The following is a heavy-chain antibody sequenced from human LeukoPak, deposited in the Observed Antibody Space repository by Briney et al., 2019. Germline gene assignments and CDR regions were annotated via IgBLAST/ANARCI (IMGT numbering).Heavy chain of an antibody. CDR2: IYYSGST. D-gene: IGHD2/OR15-2a*01. J-gene: IGHJ6*02. CDR3: ARGAHDYLGEYGMDV. V-gene: IGHV4-31*03. CDR1: GGSISSGGYY. Sequence: PSETLSLTCTVSGGSISSGGYYWSWIRQHPGKGLEWIGYIYYSGSTYYNPSLKSRVTISVDTSKNQFSLKLSSVTAADTAVYYCARGAHDYLGEYGMDVWGQGTTVTVSS.